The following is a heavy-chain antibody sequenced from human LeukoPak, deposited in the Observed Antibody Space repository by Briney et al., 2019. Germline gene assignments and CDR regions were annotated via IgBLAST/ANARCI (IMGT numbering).Heavy chain of an antibody. CDR3: ASLAVAGTPDYYDY. V-gene: IGHV1-2*02. CDR2: INPNSGGT. Sequence: GASVKVSCKASGYTFTGYYMHWVRQAPGQGLEWMGWINPNSGGTNYAQKFQDRVTMTRDTSISTAYMELSRLRSDDTAVYYCASLAVAGTPDYYDYWGQGTLVTVSS. CDR1: GYTFTGYY. D-gene: IGHD6-19*01. J-gene: IGHJ4*02.